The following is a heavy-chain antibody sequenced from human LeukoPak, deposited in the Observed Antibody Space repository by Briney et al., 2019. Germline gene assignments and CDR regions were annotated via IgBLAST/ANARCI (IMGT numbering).Heavy chain of an antibody. CDR1: GFTFSSYE. D-gene: IGHD6-19*01. J-gene: IGHJ6*03. CDR2: ISSSGSTI. V-gene: IGHV3-48*03. CDR3: AKDLVAVAGTRWVDYYYMDV. Sequence: GGSLRLSCAASGFTFSSYEMNWVRQAPGKGLEWVSYISSSGSTIYYADSVKGRFTISRDNAKNSLYLQMNSLGAEDTAVYYCAKDLVAVAGTRWVDYYYMDVWGKGTTVTISS.